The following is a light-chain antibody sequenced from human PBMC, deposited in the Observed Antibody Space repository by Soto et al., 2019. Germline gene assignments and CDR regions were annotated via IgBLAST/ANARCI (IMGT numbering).Light chain of an antibody. CDR2: AAS. J-gene: IGKJ4*01. CDR1: ENIFKY. V-gene: IGKV1-5*01. Sequence: DIQMIQSPATLSASVGDRITITCQASENIFKYVAWYQQTSGSAPNLLIYAASDLESGVPSRFSGSGSGTEFSLTIDNLQPNDSATYYCQHYNTRSIAFGGGTKVDVK. CDR3: QHYNTRSIA.